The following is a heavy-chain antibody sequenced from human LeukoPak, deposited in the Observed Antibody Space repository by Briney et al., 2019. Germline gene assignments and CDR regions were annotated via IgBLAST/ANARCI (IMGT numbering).Heavy chain of an antibody. V-gene: IGHV3-30*03. CDR2: IASDASYY. D-gene: IGHD6-19*01. CDR1: GITFSDYG. CDR3: ARERDMLGSGGDAFDI. J-gene: IGHJ3*02. Sequence: PGGSLRLSCAASGITFSDYGLHWVRQAPGKGLEWVAFIASDASYYYTADSVKGRFAISRDNSKNTLYLQMNSLRAEDTAVYYCARERDMLGSGGDAFDIWGQGTMVTVSS.